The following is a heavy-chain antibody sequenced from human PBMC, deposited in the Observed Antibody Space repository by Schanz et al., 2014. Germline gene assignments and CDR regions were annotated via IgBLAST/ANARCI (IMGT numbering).Heavy chain of an antibody. Sequence: VQLVESGGGVVQPGRSLRLSCAASGFMFSSYGMHWVRQAPGKGLEWVSYISSSSSTRYYADSVKGRFTISRDNAKNSLFLQLNSLRADDTAVYYCARNRGSGGQNWYFDLWGRGTLVTVSS. CDR3: ARNRGSGGQNWYFDL. CDR1: GFMFSSYG. V-gene: IGHV3-48*01. J-gene: IGHJ2*01. D-gene: IGHD1-26*01. CDR2: ISSSSSTR.